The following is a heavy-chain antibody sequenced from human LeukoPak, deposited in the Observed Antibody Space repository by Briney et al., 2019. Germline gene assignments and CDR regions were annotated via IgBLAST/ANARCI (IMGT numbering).Heavy chain of an antibody. D-gene: IGHD3-22*01. CDR3: ARVAMIVVVFDY. Sequence: PSESLSLTWTVAGGSISSSSYYWGWLRQPPGKGLERIGSIYYSGSTYYNPSLKSRVTISVDTSKNQFSRKLSSVTAADTAVYYCARVAMIVVVFDYWGQGTLVTVSS. CDR1: GGSISSSSYY. CDR2: IYYSGST. J-gene: IGHJ4*02. V-gene: IGHV4-39*07.